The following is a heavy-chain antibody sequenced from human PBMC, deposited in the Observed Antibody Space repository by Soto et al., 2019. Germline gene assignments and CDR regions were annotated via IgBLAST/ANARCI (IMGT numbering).Heavy chain of an antibody. CDR3: ARVLTTVDPYGMDV. J-gene: IGHJ6*02. Sequence: GASVKLSCKASGGTFSSYAISWVRQAPGQGLEWMGGIIPIFGTANYAQKFQGRVTITADESTSTAYMELSSLRSEDTAVYYCARVLTTVDPYGMDVWGQGTTVTVSS. CDR1: GGTFSSYA. CDR2: IIPIFGTA. D-gene: IGHD4-17*01. V-gene: IGHV1-69*13.